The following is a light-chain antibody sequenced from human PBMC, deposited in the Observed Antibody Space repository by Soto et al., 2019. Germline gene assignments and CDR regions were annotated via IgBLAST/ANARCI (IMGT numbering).Light chain of an antibody. CDR2: DAS. J-gene: IGKJ1*01. CDR1: QSVSSF. CDR3: QQRSNWPRT. Sequence: EIVLTQSPATLSLSPGERATLSCRASQSVSSFLGWYQQRPGQAPRLLIYDASNRATGVPARFSGSGSGTDFTLTISSLGPEDFAVYYCQQRSNWPRTFGQGTKVEI. V-gene: IGKV3-11*01.